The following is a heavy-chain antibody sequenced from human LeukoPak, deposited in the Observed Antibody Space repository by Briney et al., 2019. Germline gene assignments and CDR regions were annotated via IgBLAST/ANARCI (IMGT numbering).Heavy chain of an antibody. D-gene: IGHD6-13*01. J-gene: IGHJ4*02. V-gene: IGHV4-34*01. CDR2: INHSGST. CDR3: ARVSGQQLAQLDY. CDR1: GGSFSGYY. Sequence: SETLSLTCAVYGGSFSGYYWSWIRQPPGKGLEWIGEINHSGSTNYNPSLKSRVTISVDTSKNQFSLKLSSVTAADTAVYYCARVSGQQLAQLDYWGQGTLVTVSS.